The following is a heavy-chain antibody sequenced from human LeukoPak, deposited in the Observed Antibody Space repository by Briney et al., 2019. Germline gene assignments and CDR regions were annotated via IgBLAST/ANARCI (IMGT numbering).Heavy chain of an antibody. CDR1: GFTFSSYG. Sequence: PGGSLRLSCPASGFTFSSYGMHWVRQAPGKGLEWVAFIRYDGSNKYYAESVKGRLTISRDNSKNTLYLQMNSLRAEDTAVYYCAKDLREGYYDSSGTFDYWGQGTLVTVSS. V-gene: IGHV3-30*02. D-gene: IGHD3-22*01. CDR3: AKDLREGYYDSSGTFDY. J-gene: IGHJ4*02. CDR2: IRYDGSNK.